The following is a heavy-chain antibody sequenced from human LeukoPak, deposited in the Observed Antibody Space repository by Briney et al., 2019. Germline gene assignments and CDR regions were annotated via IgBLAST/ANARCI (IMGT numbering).Heavy chain of an antibody. CDR1: GXTFTNYA. V-gene: IGHV7-4-1*02. Sequence: AXGXTFTNYAMNWVRQAPGQGLEYMGWINTDTGNPMYAQGFTGRVVFSLDTSVSTAYLQISSLKAEDTAVYYCARXVGXXPXDSWGQGTLVTVSS. D-gene: IGHD1-26*01. J-gene: IGHJ4*02. CDR2: INTDTGNP. CDR3: ARXVGXXPXDS.